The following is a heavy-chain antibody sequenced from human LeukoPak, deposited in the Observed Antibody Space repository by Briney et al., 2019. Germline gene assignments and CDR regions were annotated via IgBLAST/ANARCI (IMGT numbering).Heavy chain of an antibody. CDR1: GFTFSNYA. Sequence: GSLRLSCAASGFTFSNYAMSWVRRAPGKGLEWVSAIIGSGGSTYYADSVKGRSTISRDNSKNTKYLQMNSLRAEDTAVYYCAKDSGFYYGSGSSYFDYWGQGTLVTVSS. CDR2: IIGSGGST. CDR3: AKDSGFYYGSGSSYFDY. V-gene: IGHV3-23*01. J-gene: IGHJ4*02. D-gene: IGHD3-10*01.